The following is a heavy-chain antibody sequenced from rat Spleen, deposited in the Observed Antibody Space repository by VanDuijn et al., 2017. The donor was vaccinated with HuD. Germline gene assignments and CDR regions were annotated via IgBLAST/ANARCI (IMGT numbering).Heavy chain of an antibody. J-gene: IGHJ2*01. V-gene: IGHV5-25*01. Sequence: EVQLVESGGGLVQPGRSLKLSCAASGFTFSNYDMAWVRQAPTKGLEWVASISPSGGSTYYRDSVKGRFTVSRDNAKSTLYLQMDSLRSEDTATYYCARRGTTVVTPFDYWGQGVMVTVSS. D-gene: IGHD1-1*01. CDR1: GFTFSNYD. CDR3: ARRGTTVVTPFDY. CDR2: ISPSGGST.